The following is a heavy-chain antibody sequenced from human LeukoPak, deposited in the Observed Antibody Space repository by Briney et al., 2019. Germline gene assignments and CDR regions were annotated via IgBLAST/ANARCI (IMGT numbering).Heavy chain of an antibody. Sequence: SETLSLTCTVSGGSISSSSYYWGWTRQPPGKGLEWIGSIYYSGSTYYNPSLKSRVTISVDTSKNQFSLKLSSVTAADTAVYYCARGSSSSIVAKPFDYWGQGTLVTVSS. V-gene: IGHV4-39*07. J-gene: IGHJ4*02. CDR1: GGSISSSSYY. CDR2: IYYSGST. CDR3: ARGSSSSIVAKPFDY. D-gene: IGHD6-6*01.